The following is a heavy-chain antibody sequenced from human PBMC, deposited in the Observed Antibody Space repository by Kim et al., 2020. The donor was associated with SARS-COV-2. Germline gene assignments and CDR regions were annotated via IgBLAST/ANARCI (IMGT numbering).Heavy chain of an antibody. D-gene: IGHD3-3*02. CDR3: ARWEVAFFYGLDV. Sequence: NYAQKFLGRVTITADESTSTAYLEVNNLRSDDTSVYYCARWEVAFFYGLDVWGQGTTVAVSS. V-gene: IGHV1-69*01. J-gene: IGHJ6*02.